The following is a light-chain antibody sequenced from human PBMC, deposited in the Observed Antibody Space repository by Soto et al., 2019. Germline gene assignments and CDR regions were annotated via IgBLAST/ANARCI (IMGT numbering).Light chain of an antibody. V-gene: IGLV1-44*01. Sequence: QSVLTQPPSASATPGQRVAISCFGRSSNIGINTVNWYRQLPGTAPKLIIHTDNQRPSGVPDRLSGSKSGTSASLAISALQSEDEADYYCAVWDDSLDGVVFGGGTQLTVL. CDR1: SSNIGINT. CDR3: AVWDDSLDGVV. J-gene: IGLJ3*02. CDR2: TDN.